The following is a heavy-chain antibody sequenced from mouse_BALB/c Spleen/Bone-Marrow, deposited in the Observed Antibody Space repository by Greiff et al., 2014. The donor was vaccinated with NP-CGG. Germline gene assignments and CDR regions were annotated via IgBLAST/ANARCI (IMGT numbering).Heavy chain of an antibody. CDR1: GYKFTDYE. CDR3: TREGIYSGYDGPIDD. V-gene: IGHV1-15*01. D-gene: IGHD2-2*01. CDR2: IDPETGGT. J-gene: IGHJ4*01. Sequence: QVHVKQSGAELVRPGASVTLSCKASGYKFTDYEMHWVKQTPVHGLEWIGSIDPETGGTAYNQNFKGKATLTADRSSTTAYAELRSLTSEDSAVYYCTREGIYSGYDGPIDDWGQGTSVTVSS.